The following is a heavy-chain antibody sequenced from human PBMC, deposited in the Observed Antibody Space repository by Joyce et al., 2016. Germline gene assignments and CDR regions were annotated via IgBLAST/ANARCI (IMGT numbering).Heavy chain of an antibody. V-gene: IGHV4-59*01. CDR2: VHYSGTT. Sequence: QVQLQESGPGLVKPSETLSLTCTVSNGSFSNSYWSWIRQPPGKGLQWIVYVHYSGTTNYNFSLRSRVTISIDTSKNQFSLKLKSVTAADTAVYYCARSGCSATSCPQDWFDPWGQGILVTVSS. CDR3: ARSGCSATSCPQDWFDP. CDR1: NGSFSNSY. J-gene: IGHJ5*02. D-gene: IGHD2-2*01.